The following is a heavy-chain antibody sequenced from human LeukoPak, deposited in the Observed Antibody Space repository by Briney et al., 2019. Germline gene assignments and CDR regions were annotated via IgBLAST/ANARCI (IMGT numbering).Heavy chain of an antibody. Sequence: SETLSLTCTVSGGSLSTYYWSWIRQPPGKGLEWIGYFHNSGTSTYNPSLKSRVTISADTSKNQFSLKLNSLTTADTAVYYCTRGAGWLIDCWGQGILVTVSS. D-gene: IGHD3-16*01. J-gene: IGHJ4*02. CDR3: TRGAGWLIDC. CDR2: FHNSGTS. V-gene: IGHV4-59*12. CDR1: GGSLSTYY.